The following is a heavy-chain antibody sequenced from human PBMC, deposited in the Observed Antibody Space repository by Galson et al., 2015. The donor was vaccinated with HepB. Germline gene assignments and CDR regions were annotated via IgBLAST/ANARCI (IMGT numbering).Heavy chain of an antibody. Sequence: SLRLSCAASGFIFSTYGMHWVRQAPGKGLEWVAVISYDGDNKYYADSVKGRFTISRDNSKNTLYLQMNSLRAEDTAVYYCAKDLLQYSNSYAFDYWGQGTLVTVSS. CDR3: AKDLLQYSNSYAFDY. V-gene: IGHV3-30*18. D-gene: IGHD6-6*01. CDR1: GFIFSTYG. J-gene: IGHJ4*02. CDR2: ISYDGDNK.